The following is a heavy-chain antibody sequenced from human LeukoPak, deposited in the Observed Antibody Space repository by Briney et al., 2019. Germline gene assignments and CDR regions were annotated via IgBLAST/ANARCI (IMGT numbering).Heavy chain of an antibody. CDR2: IRSKAYGGTT. CDR1: GFTFGDYA. V-gene: IGHV3-49*03. J-gene: IGHJ4*02. Sequence: PGGSLRLSCTASGFTFGDYAMSWFRQAPGKGLEWVGFIRSKAYGGTTEYAASVKGRFTISRDDSKSIAYLQMNSLKTEDTAVYCCTRRTTVTMYYFDYWGQGTLVTVSS. CDR3: TRRTTVTMYYFDY. D-gene: IGHD4-17*01.